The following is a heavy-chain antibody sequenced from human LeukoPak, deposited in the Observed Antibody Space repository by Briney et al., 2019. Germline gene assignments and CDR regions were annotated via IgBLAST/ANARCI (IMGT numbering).Heavy chain of an antibody. CDR2: ISYDGSNK. D-gene: IGHD6-6*01. CDR3: ARQEAREYSTPPDY. CDR1: GFTFGSYA. J-gene: IGHJ4*02. V-gene: IGHV3-30*04. Sequence: PGGSLRLSCAASGFTFGSYAMHWVRQAPGKGLEWVAVISYDGSNKYYADSVKGRFTISRDNSKNTLYLQMNSLRAEDTAVYYCARQEAREYSTPPDYWGQGTLVTVSS.